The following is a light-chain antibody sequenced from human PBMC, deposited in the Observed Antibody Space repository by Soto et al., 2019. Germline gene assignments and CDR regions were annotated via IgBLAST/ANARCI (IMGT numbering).Light chain of an antibody. J-gene: IGLJ1*01. CDR3: AAWDDSLNGLV. Sequence: QSALTQPPSASGTPGQRVTISCSGSSSNIGSNTVNWYQQLPGTAPKLLIYSNNQRPSGVPDRFSGSKSGTSASPAISGLQSEDEADYYCAAWDDSLNGLVFGTGTKVTVL. CDR2: SNN. V-gene: IGLV1-44*01. CDR1: SSNIGSNT.